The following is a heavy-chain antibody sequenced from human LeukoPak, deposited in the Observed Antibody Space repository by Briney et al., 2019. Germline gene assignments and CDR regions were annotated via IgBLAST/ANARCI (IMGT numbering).Heavy chain of an antibody. Sequence: PGGSLRLSCAASGFTFSSYAMNWVRQAPGKGLEWVSAISGSGGSTYYADSVKGRFTISRDNSKNTLYLQMNSLRAEDTAVYYCAKSVPYYYDSSGYYCDYWGQGTLVTVSS. CDR1: GFTFSSYA. D-gene: IGHD3-22*01. J-gene: IGHJ4*02. V-gene: IGHV3-23*01. CDR3: AKSVPYYYDSSGYYCDY. CDR2: ISGSGGST.